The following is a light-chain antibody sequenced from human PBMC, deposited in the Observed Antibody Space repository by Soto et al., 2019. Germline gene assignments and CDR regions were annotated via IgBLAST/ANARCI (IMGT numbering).Light chain of an antibody. CDR1: QSVSSY. J-gene: IGKJ4*01. CDR3: QQYTVWPFT. V-gene: IGKV3-11*01. CDR2: DAS. Sequence: EIVLTQSPATLSLSPGERATLSCRASQSVSSYLAWYQQKPGQAPRLLIYDASNRATGIPARFSGSGSGTEFTLTISSLQSEDFAVYYCQQYTVWPFTFGGGTKVEIK.